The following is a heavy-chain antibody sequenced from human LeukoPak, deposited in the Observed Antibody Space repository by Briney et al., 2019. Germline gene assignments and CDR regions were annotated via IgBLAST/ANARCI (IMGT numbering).Heavy chain of an antibody. CDR3: ARGVKVWDNWFDP. J-gene: IGHJ5*02. CDR1: GYTFTSYD. Sequence: ASVKVSCKASGYTFTSYDINWVRQATGQGLEWMGWMNPNSGNTGYAQKFQGRVTITWNTSISTAYMELSSLRSEDTAVYYCARGVKVWDNWFDPWGQGTLVTVSS. D-gene: IGHD7-27*01. V-gene: IGHV1-8*03. CDR2: MNPNSGNT.